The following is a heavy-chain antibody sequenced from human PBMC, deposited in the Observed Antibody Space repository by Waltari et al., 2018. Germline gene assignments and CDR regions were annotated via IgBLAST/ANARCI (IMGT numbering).Heavy chain of an antibody. D-gene: IGHD5-12*01. V-gene: IGHV3-48*03. CDR1: GFTFSSYE. CDR3: ARDSGYEDY. J-gene: IGHJ4*02. CDR2: ISSSGSTI. Sequence: EVQLVESGGGLVQPGGSLRLSCAASGFTFSSYEMNWVRQAPGKGLEWGAYISSSGSTIYYADSVKGRFTSSRDNAKNSLYLQMNSLRAEDTAVYYCARDSGYEDYWGQGTLVTVSS.